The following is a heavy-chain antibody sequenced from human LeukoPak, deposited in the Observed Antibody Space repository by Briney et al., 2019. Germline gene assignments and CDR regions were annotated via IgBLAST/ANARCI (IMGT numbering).Heavy chain of an antibody. V-gene: IGHV4-4*07. CDR1: GGSISSYC. CDR2: IYTSGSA. J-gene: IGHJ2*01. CDR3: ARDRPYGAYWYSDL. D-gene: IGHD4-17*01. Sequence: PSETLSLTCTVSGGSISSYCWSWIRQPPGKGLEWIGRIYTSGSANYNPYLKSRVPMSVDTSTNKFSLKLSSVTAAATAVYYCARDRPYGAYWYSDLWGRGTLVTVSS.